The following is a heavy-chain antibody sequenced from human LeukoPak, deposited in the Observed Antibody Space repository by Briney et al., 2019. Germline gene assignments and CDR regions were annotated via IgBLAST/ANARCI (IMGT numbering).Heavy chain of an antibody. D-gene: IGHD2-8*01. CDR2: IFYDGRP. CDR1: GGSISSSTDY. CDR3: ARLHPNGPDEY. V-gene: IGHV4-39*07. J-gene: IGHJ4*02. Sequence: PSETLSVTCTVSGGSISSSTDYRWGWIRQPPGKGLEWMGNIFYDGRPDYNPSLRSRVTISVGPSKNQFSLKMSSVTAADAAVFYCARLHPNGPDEYWGQGILVTVSS.